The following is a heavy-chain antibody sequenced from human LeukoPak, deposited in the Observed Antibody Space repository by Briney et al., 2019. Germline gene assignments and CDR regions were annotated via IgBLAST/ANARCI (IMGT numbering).Heavy chain of an antibody. CDR1: GFTFSTYS. Sequence: QPGGSLRLSCVVSGFTFSTYSMTWGRQAPGKGMELVSSIYGNGERTFYADSVKGRFTIFRDNSKNTLYLEMLGLRPEDTAVYYCAKDVVPDSGWDLDYWGQGTLVTVSS. J-gene: IGHJ4*02. CDR3: AKDVVPDSGWDLDY. CDR2: IYGNGERT. D-gene: IGHD6-19*01. V-gene: IGHV3-23*01.